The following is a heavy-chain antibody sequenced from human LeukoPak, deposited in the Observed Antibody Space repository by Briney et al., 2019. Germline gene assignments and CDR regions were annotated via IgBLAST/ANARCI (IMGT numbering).Heavy chain of an antibody. V-gene: IGHV1-46*01. CDR3: ARSSYSGSYDNWFDP. CDR1: GYTFTSYY. J-gene: IGHJ5*02. CDR2: INPSGGST. D-gene: IGHD1-26*01. Sequence: ASVKVSCKASGYTFTSYYMHWVRQAPGQGLEWMGIINPSGGSTSYAQKFQGRVTMTRDTSTSTVYMELSSLRSEDTAVYYCARSSYSGSYDNWFDPWGQGTLVTVSS.